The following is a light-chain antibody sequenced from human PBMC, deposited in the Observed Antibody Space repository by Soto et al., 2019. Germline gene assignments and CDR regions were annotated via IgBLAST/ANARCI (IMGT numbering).Light chain of an antibody. CDR3: HHYYSAPYT. CDR2: WAS. V-gene: IGKV4-1*01. CDR1: QRVLYSSNNKNY. J-gene: IGKJ2*01. Sequence: DIVMTQSPDSLAVSLGERATINCKSSQRVLYSSNNKNYLAWYQQKPGQPPKVLIYWASTRESGVPDRFSGSGSGTDFTLTISSLQAEDVAVYYCHHYYSAPYTFGQGTKLAIK.